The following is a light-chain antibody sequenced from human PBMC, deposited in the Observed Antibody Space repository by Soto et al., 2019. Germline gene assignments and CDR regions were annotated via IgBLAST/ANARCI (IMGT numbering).Light chain of an antibody. CDR1: QGISSY. CDR3: QQLNSYPLT. CDR2: AAS. Sequence: DIQLTQYASSRCASVGERVTITCRASQGISSYLAWYQQKPGKAPKLLIYAASTLQSGVPSRFSGSGSGTEFTLTIISLQPEDFATYYCQQLNSYPLTFGGGTKVDI. J-gene: IGKJ4*01. V-gene: IGKV1-9*01.